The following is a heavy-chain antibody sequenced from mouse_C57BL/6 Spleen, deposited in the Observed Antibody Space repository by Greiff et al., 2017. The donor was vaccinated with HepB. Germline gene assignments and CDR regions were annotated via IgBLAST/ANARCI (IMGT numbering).Heavy chain of an antibody. V-gene: IGHV1-80*01. CDR1: GYAFSSYW. CDR3: GRVWLGRGYFDV. CDR2: IYPGDGDT. D-gene: IGHD4-1*01. J-gene: IGHJ1*03. Sequence: VQLQESGAELVKPGASVKISCKASGYAFSSYWMNWVKQRPGKGLEWIGQIYPGDGDTNYNGKFKGKATLTADKSSSTAYMQLSSLTSEDSAVYFCGRVWLGRGYFDVWGTGTTVTVSS.